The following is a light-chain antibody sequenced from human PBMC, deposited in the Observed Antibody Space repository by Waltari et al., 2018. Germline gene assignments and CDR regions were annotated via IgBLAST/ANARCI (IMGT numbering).Light chain of an antibody. J-gene: IGLJ3*02. CDR2: ETN. V-gene: IGLV1-51*02. Sequence: SVLTQPPSVTAAPGQKVSISCSGNISNIGNSAVSWYQQVPGTAPKLLIFETNLRPSGIPDRFSGSKSGTSATLGITGLQTGDEANYYCGTWDTSLSAGVFGGGTKLTVL. CDR1: ISNIGNSA. CDR3: GTWDTSLSAGV.